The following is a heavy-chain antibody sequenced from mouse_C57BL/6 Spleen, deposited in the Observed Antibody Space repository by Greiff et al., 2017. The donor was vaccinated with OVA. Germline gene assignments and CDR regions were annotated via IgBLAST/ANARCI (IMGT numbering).Heavy chain of an antibody. Sequence: VQLVESGPGLVQPSQSLSITCTVSGFSLTSYGVHWVRQSPGKGLEWLGVIWRGGSTDYNAAFMSRLSITKDNSKSQVFFKMNSLQADDTAIYYCGGGGYYEDAMDYWGQGTSVTVSS. D-gene: IGHD2-3*01. CDR1: GFSLTSYG. J-gene: IGHJ4*01. V-gene: IGHV2-5*01. CDR2: IWRGGST. CDR3: GGGGYYEDAMDY.